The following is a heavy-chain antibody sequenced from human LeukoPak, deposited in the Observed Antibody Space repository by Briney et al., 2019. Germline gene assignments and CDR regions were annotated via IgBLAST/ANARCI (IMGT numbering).Heavy chain of an antibody. CDR1: GFTFSSYA. CDR2: ISGSGGST. V-gene: IGHV3-23*01. J-gene: IGHJ4*02. Sequence: GGSLRLSCAASGFTFSSYAMRWVRQAPGKGLEWVSAISGSGGSTYYADSVKGRFTIPRDNSKNTLYLQMNSLRAEDTAVYYCAKDLSRHTAAGSPFDYWGQGTLVTVSS. CDR3: AKDLSRHTAAGSPFDY. D-gene: IGHD6-13*01.